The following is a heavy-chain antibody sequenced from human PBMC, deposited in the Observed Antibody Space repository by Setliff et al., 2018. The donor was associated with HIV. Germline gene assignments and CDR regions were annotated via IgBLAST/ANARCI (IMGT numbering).Heavy chain of an antibody. J-gene: IGHJ4*02. CDR2: IYWSGLT. V-gene: IGHV4-39*07. D-gene: IGHD6-13*01. Sequence: SETLSLTCTVSSGSVSRSDYYWGWIRQTPGKGLEWIGSIYWSGLTFYNPSLKSRLTISMDTSKNQFSLKLNSVTAADTAIYYCAREVTAPYSSSWYFGLDYWGQGTLVTVSS. CDR1: SGSVSRSDYY. CDR3: AREVTAPYSSSWYFGLDY.